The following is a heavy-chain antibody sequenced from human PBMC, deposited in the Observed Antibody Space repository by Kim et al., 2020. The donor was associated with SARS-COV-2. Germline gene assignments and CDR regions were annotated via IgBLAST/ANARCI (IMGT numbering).Heavy chain of an antibody. CDR3: ARSRFGEPRYFDL. V-gene: IGHV3-74*01. CDR1: GFMFSSYW. CDR2: IYGDGSAT. D-gene: IGHD3-10*01. Sequence: GSLRLSCAASGFMFSSYWMHWVRQAPGKGLVWVSRIYGDGSATSYAESVSGRFTISRDNGKNTLFLQMNSLRAEDTAVYYCARSRFGEPRYFDLWGRGTLVTVSS. J-gene: IGHJ2*01.